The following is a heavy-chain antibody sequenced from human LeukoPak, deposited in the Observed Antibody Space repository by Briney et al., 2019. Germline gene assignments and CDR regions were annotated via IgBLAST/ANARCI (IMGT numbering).Heavy chain of an antibody. CDR2: INWNGGST. CDR3: ARAFWSGFHDAFDI. D-gene: IGHD3-3*01. J-gene: IGHJ3*02. CDR1: GFTFDVYG. V-gene: IGHV3-20*01. Sequence: PXGSLRLSCAASGFTFDVYGMNWVRQAPGKGLEWVSGINWNGGSTGYADSVKGRFTISRDNAKNSLYLQMNSLRAEDTALYHCARAFWSGFHDAFDIWGQGTMVTVSS.